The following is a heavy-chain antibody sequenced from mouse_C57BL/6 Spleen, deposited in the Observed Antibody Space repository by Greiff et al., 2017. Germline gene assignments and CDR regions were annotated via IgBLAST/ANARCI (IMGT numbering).Heavy chain of an antibody. D-gene: IGHD2-1*01. CDR1: GYTFTSYW. CDR3: ARAGWYGVDY. J-gene: IGHJ4*01. V-gene: IGHV1-53*01. CDR2: INPSNGGT. Sequence: VKLQQPGTELVKPGASVKLSCKASGYTFTSYWLHWVKQRPGQGLAWIGNINPSNGGTNYNEKFKSKATLTVDKASSAAYMQLSSLTSEDSAVFYCARAGWYGVDYWGQGTSGTVSS.